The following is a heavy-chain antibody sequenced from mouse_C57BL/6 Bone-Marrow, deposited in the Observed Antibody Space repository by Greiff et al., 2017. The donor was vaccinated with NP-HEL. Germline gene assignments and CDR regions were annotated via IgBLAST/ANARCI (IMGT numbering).Heavy chain of an antibody. CDR1: GYTFTSYW. D-gene: IGHD1-2*01. CDR2: IYPGSGST. J-gene: IGHJ2*01. Sequence: VQLQQSGAELVKPGASVKMSCKASGYTFTSYWITWVKQRPGQGLEWIGDIYPGSGSTNYNEKLKSKATLTVDTSSSTAYMPLSSLTSEDSAVYSCARGSPLFATAYWGEGTTLTVSS. V-gene: IGHV1-55*01. CDR3: ARGSPLFATAY.